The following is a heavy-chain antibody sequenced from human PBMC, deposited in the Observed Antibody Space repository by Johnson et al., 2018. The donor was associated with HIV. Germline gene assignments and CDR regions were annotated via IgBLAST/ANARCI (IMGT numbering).Heavy chain of an antibody. D-gene: IGHD4-17*01. Sequence: VKLVESGGGLVQPGGSLRLSCAASGFTFSSYAMSWVRQAPGKGLEWVSAIGTAGDTYYPGSVKGRFTISRENAKNSLYLQMNSLRAGDTAVYYCSRALGDYVQGAFDIWGQGTMVTVSS. CDR2: IGTAGDT. J-gene: IGHJ3*02. V-gene: IGHV3-13*01. CDR3: SRALGDYVQGAFDI. CDR1: GFTFSSYA.